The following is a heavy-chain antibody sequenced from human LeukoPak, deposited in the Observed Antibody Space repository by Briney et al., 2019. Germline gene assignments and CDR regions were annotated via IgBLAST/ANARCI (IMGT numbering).Heavy chain of an antibody. J-gene: IGHJ4*02. CDR2: IWYDGSNK. D-gene: IGHD6-13*01. Sequence: QPGGSLRLSCAASGFTFSSYGMHWVRQAPGKGLEWVAVIWYDGSNKYYADSVKGRFTISRDNFKNTLYLQMNSLRAEDTAVYYCARDPSSSWPYYFDYWGQGTLVTVSS. CDR1: GFTFSSYG. V-gene: IGHV3-33*01. CDR3: ARDPSSSWPYYFDY.